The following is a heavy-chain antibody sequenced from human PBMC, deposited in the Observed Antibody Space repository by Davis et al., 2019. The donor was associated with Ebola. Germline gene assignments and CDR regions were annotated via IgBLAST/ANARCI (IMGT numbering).Heavy chain of an antibody. CDR1: GYTFTSYG. D-gene: IGHD6-13*01. Sequence: AASVKVSCKASGYTFTSYGISWVRQAPGQGLEWMGWISAYNGNTNYAQKLQGRVTMTTDTSTSTAYMELRSLRSDDTAMYYCARDRGMIAAAGTVDYWGQETLVTVSS. CDR3: ARDRGMIAAAGTVDY. J-gene: IGHJ4*02. CDR2: ISAYNGNT. V-gene: IGHV1-18*01.